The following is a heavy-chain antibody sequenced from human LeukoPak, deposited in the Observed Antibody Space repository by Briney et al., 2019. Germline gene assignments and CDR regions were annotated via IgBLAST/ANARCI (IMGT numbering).Heavy chain of an antibody. CDR2: MNPNSGNT. D-gene: IGHD5-24*01. Sequence: ASVKVSCKASGYTFTSYDINWVRQATGQGLEWMGWMNPNSGNTGHAQKFQGRVTMTRNTSINTAYVELSSLRSEDTAVYYCARGLFLRVKQMGYWGQGTLVTVSS. CDR3: ARGLFLRVKQMGY. J-gene: IGHJ4*02. V-gene: IGHV1-8*01. CDR1: GYTFTSYD.